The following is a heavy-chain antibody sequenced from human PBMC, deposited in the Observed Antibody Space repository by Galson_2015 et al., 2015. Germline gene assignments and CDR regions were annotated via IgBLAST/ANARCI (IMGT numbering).Heavy chain of an antibody. D-gene: IGHD2-8*01. CDR2: ISPSGATI. J-gene: IGHJ3*02. V-gene: IGHV3-11*01. CDR3: ARDQSQSNGEYAFDI. CDR1: GFIFSDYY. Sequence: SLRLSCAASGFIFSDYYMNWIRQAPGKGLEWVSHISPSGATIRYAESVKGRFTISRDNADDSLFLYMNSLRAEDTAVYYCARDQSQSNGEYAFDIWGQG.